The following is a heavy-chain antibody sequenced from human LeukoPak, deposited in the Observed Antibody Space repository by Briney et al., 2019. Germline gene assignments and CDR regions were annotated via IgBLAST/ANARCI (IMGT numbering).Heavy chain of an antibody. Sequence: GGSLNLSCVASGFTFSAYAMSWVRQAPGKGLEWVSSISGDSANAYSADSVKGRLTISRDNSRNTLYLQMNSLRAEDTAVYYCAKGLEEGSGTRLLDYWGQGTLVTVSS. J-gene: IGHJ4*02. CDR3: AKGLEEGSGTRLLDY. CDR1: GFTFSAYA. CDR2: ISGDSANA. V-gene: IGHV3-23*01.